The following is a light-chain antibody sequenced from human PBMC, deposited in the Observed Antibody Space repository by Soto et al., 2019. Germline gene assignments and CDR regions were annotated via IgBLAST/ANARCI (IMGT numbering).Light chain of an antibody. CDR2: WAS. J-gene: IGKJ5*01. Sequence: DLVMTQSADSLALSLCESSTINCKSSQSVLYSSNNKNYLAWYQQKPGQPPKLLIYWASTRESGVPDRFSGSGSGTDFTLTISSLQAEDFAVYYCQQYNNWPYTFGQGTRLEIK. V-gene: IGKV4-1*01. CDR1: QSVLYSSNNKNY. CDR3: QQYNNWPYT.